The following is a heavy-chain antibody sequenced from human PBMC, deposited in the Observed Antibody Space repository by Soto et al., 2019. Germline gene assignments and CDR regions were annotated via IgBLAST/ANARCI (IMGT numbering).Heavy chain of an antibody. J-gene: IGHJ6*02. D-gene: IGHD1-7*01. CDR1: GYTFTSYG. V-gene: IGHV1-18*01. CDR2: ISAYNGNT. CDR3: AFREVRGLDLLGYYYYGMDV. Sequence: QVQLVQSGAEVKKPGASVKVSCKASGYTFTSYGISWVRQAPGQGLEWMGWISAYNGNTNYAQKLQGRVTMTTDTATSTADRELRSLRSDDTAVYYCAFREVRGLDLLGYYYYGMDVWGQGTTVTVSS.